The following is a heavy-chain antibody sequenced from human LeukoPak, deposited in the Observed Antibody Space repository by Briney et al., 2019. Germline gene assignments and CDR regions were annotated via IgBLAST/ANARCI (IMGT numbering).Heavy chain of an antibody. D-gene: IGHD3-9*01. CDR2: INSDGSDI. Sequence: GGSLRLSCVASGFTFSSYWMHWVRQAPGKGLVWVSRINSDGSDISYGDSVKGRFTVSRDNAKNTLYLQMNSLRAEDTAVYYCASPLGSQYYEILPAWGQGTLVTVSS. CDR3: ASPLGSQYYEILPA. J-gene: IGHJ5*02. CDR1: GFTFSSYW. V-gene: IGHV3-74*01.